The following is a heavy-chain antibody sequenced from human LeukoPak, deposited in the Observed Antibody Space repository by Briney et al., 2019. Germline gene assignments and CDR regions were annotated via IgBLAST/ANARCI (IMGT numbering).Heavy chain of an antibody. Sequence: SETLSLTCTVFGGSISSNGDYWGWIRQPPGKGLEWIGSIYYSGNAYYNPSLKSRVTISVDTSKNQFSLKLSSVTAADTAVYYCARHFERFADYWGQGTLVTVSS. CDR2: IYYSGNA. CDR3: ARHFERFADY. CDR1: GGSISSNGDY. D-gene: IGHD3-10*01. V-gene: IGHV4-39*01. J-gene: IGHJ4*02.